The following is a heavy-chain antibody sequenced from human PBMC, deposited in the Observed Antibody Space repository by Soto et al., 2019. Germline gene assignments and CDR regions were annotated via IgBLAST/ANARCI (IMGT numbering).Heavy chain of an antibody. J-gene: IGHJ6*02. CDR1: GGTFSSYA. CDR2: IIPIFGTA. Sequence: SVKVSCKASGGTFSSYAISWVRQAPGQGLEWMGGIIPIFGTANYAQKFQGRVTITADESTSTAYMELSSLRSEDTAVYYCARDRKRLFCSGGSCYSPSWQHLDYYYYYGMDVWGQGTTVTVSS. V-gene: IGHV1-69*13. CDR3: ARDRKRLFCSGGSCYSPSWQHLDYYYYYGMDV. D-gene: IGHD2-15*01.